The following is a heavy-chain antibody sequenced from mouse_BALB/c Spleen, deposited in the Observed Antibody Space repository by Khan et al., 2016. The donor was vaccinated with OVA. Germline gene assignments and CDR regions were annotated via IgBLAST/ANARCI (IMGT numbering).Heavy chain of an antibody. CDR1: GFTFSTYG. CDR3: ARLAYYYDSEGFAY. V-gene: IGHV5-6*01. D-gene: IGHD1-1*01. J-gene: IGHJ3*01. CDR2: VSTGGGYT. Sequence: EVQLVESGGDLVKPGGSLKLSCAASGFTFSTYGMSWVRQTPDKRLELVATVSTGGGYTYYPDSVKGRFTISRDNAKNTLYLQMSSLKSEDTAMFYCARLAYYYDSEGFAYWGQGTLVTVSA.